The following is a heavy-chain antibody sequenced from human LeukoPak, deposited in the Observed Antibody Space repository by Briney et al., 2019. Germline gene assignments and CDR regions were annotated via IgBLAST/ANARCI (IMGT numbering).Heavy chain of an antibody. D-gene: IGHD5-18*01. J-gene: IGHJ4*02. CDR3: ARETTAMVTPYFDY. CDR2: IYYSGST. V-gene: IGHV4-59*01. Sequence: SETLSLTCTVSGGSISSYYWSWTRQPPGKGLEWIGYIYYSGSTNYNPSLKSRVTISVDTSKNQFSLKLSSVTAADTAVYYCARETTAMVTPYFDYWGQGTLVTVSS. CDR1: GGSISSYY.